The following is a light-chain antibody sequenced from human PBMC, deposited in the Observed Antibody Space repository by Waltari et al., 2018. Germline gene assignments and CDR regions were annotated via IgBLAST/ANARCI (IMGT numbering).Light chain of an antibody. V-gene: IGKV1-33*01. CDR2: DAS. Sequence: DIQMTQSPSSLSASVGERVTITCQASEEIRNFLNWYHQKPGEAPKVLIYDASNLEMGVPSRFGGSGFGTDFTLTISSLQPEDVGTYYCQQYDNVVRTFGGGTKVEIK. CDR1: EEIRNF. CDR3: QQYDNVVRT. J-gene: IGKJ4*01.